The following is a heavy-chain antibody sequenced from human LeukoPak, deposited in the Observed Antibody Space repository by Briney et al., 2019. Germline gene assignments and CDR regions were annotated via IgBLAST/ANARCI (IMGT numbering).Heavy chain of an antibody. V-gene: IGHV3-23*01. CDR2: ISGSGGST. D-gene: IGHD3-16*02. CDR3: ATSPNYVWGSYRRDSYFDY. Sequence: GGSLRLSCAASGFTFNSYGMSWVRQAPGKGLEWVSAISGSGGSTYYADSVKGRFTISRDNSKNTLYLQMNSLRAEDTAVYYCATSPNYVWGSYRRDSYFDYWGQGTLVTVSS. CDR1: GFTFNSYG. J-gene: IGHJ4*02.